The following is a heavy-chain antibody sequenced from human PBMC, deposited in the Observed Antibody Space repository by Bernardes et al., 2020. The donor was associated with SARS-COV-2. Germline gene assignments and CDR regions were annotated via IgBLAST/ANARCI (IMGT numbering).Heavy chain of an antibody. Sequence: SETLSLTCAVYGGSFRGSYWSWIRQPPGPGLAWIGEINHSGSTHYNPSLKSRVTISVDTSKNQFSLKLSSVTAADTAVYYCARNPYDYVWGSYRRLVNFDYWGQGTLVTVSS. CDR2: INHSGST. D-gene: IGHD3-16*02. V-gene: IGHV4-34*01. CDR3: ARNPYDYVWGSYRRLVNFDY. J-gene: IGHJ4*02. CDR1: GGSFRGSY.